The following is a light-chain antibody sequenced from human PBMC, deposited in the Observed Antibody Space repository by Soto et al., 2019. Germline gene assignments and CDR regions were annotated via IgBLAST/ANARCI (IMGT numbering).Light chain of an antibody. J-gene: IGLJ2*01. Sequence: QSALTQPASVSGSPGQSITISCTGTSSDVGGYNYVSWYQQHPGKAPKLMIYDVSNRPSGVSKRFSGSKSGNTASLTISGLQAEDEADYYCSSYTSSNTLEVFGGGTKLTVL. CDR3: SSYTSSNTLEV. CDR1: SSDVGGYNY. V-gene: IGLV2-14*01. CDR2: DVS.